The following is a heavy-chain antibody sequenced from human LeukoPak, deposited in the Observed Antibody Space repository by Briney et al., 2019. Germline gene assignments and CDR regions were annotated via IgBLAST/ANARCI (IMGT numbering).Heavy chain of an antibody. V-gene: IGHV3-23*01. CDR3: AKMAGYNSRFDH. Sequence: QPGGSLRLSCTASGFTFSNYAMSWVRQAPGKGLEWVSTIFGYGGSTYYAGSVEGRFTISRDNSKNTLYLQLNSLTVEDTATYYCAKMAGYNSRFDHWGQGTLVTVAS. CDR2: IFGYGGST. CDR1: GFTFSNYA. D-gene: IGHD6-13*01. J-gene: IGHJ4*02.